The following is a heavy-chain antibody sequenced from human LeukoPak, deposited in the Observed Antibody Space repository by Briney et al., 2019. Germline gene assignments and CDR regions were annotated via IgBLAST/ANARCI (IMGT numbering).Heavy chain of an antibody. CDR3: ASRGGSGKYDFDF. CDR2: INRNSGDT. CDR1: VYTFTGYY. V-gene: IGHV1-2*02. J-gene: IGHJ4*02. Sequence: ASVKVSCKASVYTFTGYYMHWVRQAPGQGLEWMGWINRNSGDTNYAQKFQGRVTMTRDTSVSTAYLELSSLRYDDTAVYYCASRGGSGKYDFDFWGQGTLVTVSS. D-gene: IGHD3-10*01.